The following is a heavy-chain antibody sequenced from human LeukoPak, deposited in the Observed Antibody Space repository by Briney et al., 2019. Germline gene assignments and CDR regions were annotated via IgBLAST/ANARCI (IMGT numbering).Heavy chain of an antibody. J-gene: IGHJ4*02. CDR3: ARGGNYDILTGYYRWYYFDY. Sequence: PSETLSLTCTVSGGSISSYFWNWIRQPPGKGLEWIGYIYYSGSTNYNPSLKSRVTISVDTSKNQFSLRLSSVTAADTAVYYCARGGNYDILTGYYRWYYFDYWGQGTLVTVSS. CDR1: GGSISSYF. V-gene: IGHV4-59*01. CDR2: IYYSGST. D-gene: IGHD3-9*01.